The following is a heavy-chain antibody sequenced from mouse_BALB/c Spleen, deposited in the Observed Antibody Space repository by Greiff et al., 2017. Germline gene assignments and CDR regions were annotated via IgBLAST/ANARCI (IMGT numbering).Heavy chain of an antibody. V-gene: IGHV1-80*01. Sequence: QVHVKQSGAELVRPGSSVKISCKASGYAFSSYWMNWVKQRPGQGLEWIGQIYPGDGDTNYNGKFKGKATLTADKSSSTAYMQLSSLTSEDSAVYFCAMDGNYYYFDYWGQGTTLTVSS. CDR1: GYAFSSYW. CDR3: AMDGNYYYFDY. J-gene: IGHJ2*01. D-gene: IGHD2-1*01. CDR2: IYPGDGDT.